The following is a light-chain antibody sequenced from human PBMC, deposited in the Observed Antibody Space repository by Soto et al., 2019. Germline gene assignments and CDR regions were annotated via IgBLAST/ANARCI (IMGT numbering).Light chain of an antibody. V-gene: IGKV3-15*01. CDR2: GAS. CDR3: QQYNNWPPWT. CDR1: QSVSSN. Sequence: EIVMTQSPAPLSVSPGERATLSCRASQSVSSNLAWYQQKPGQAPRLLIYGASTRATGIPARFSGSGSGTEFTLTISSLQSEDFAVYYCQQYNNWPPWTFGQGTKVDNK. J-gene: IGKJ1*01.